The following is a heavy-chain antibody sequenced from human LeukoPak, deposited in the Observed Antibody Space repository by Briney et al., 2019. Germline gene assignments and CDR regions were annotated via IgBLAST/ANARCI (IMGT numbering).Heavy chain of an antibody. Sequence: GGSLRLSCAASGFTFSSYWMHWVRQAPGKGLVWVSRINSYWSSTNYADSVKGRFTNSRDNAKNTLYLQMNSLRAADTAVYYCARGEVYYYDSSGYYYYYYYMDVWGKGTTVTVSS. CDR3: ARGEVYYYDSSGYYYYYYYMDV. V-gene: IGHV3-74*01. CDR2: INSYWSST. J-gene: IGHJ6*03. D-gene: IGHD3-22*01. CDR1: GFTFSSYW.